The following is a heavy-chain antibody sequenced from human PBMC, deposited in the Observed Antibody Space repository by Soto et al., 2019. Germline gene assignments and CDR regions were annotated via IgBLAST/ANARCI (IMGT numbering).Heavy chain of an antibody. CDR3: ARDRTVTTYYYYYMDV. CDR2: ISAYNGNT. V-gene: IGHV1-18*01. D-gene: IGHD4-17*01. CDR1: GYTFTSYG. J-gene: IGHJ6*03. Sequence: ASVKVSCKASGYTFTSYGISWVRQAPGQGLEWMGWISAYNGNTNYAQKLQGRVTMTTDTSTSTACMELRSLRSDDTAVYYCARDRTVTTYYYYYMDVWGKGTTVTVSS.